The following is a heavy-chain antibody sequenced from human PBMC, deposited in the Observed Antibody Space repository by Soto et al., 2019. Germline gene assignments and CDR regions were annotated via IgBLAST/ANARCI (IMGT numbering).Heavy chain of an antibody. CDR3: AKVAGSGWYNDY. CDR1: GFTFSSYA. CDR2: ISGGGGST. V-gene: IGHV3-23*01. D-gene: IGHD6-19*01. Sequence: GGSLRLSCAASGFTFSSYAMSWVRQAPGKGLEWVSGISGGGGSTYYADSVKGRFTISRDNSKNTLYLQMNSLRAEDTAVYYCAKVAGSGWYNDYWGQGTLVTVSS. J-gene: IGHJ4*02.